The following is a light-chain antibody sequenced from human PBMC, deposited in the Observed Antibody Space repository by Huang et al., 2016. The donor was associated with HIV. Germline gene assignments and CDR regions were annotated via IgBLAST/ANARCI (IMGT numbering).Light chain of an antibody. J-gene: IGKJ3*01. CDR3: QQYNTFT. V-gene: IGKV1-5*03. CDR2: EAS. Sequence: DIQMTQSPSTLSGAIGDRVTITCRASQSVSTRLAWSQQKPGKAPRLLIQEASSLESGVPSRFSGSGSGTEFTLTISSLQPDDSATYGCQQYNTFTFGPGTKVDI. CDR1: QSVSTR.